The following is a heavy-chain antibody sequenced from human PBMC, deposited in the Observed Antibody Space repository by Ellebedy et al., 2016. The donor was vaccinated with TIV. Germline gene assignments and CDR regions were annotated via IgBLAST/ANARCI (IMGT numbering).Heavy chain of an antibody. CDR1: GYDFSTYA. V-gene: IGHV1-18*01. D-gene: IGHD3-10*01. CDR2: ISAFNGDT. Sequence: AASVKVSCKAAGYDFSTYAFGWVRQAPGQGLEWVGWISAFNGDTHLAQKFQGRGTLTTDSSTDTAYMELRSLRSDDTAIYYCARLFIGSGGAGSDYWGQGTLVTVS. J-gene: IGHJ4*02. CDR3: ARLFIGSGGAGSDY.